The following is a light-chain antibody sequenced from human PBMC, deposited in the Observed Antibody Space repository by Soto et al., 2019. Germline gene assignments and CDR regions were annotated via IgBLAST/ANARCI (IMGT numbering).Light chain of an antibody. J-gene: IGKJ2*01. CDR2: DAS. V-gene: IGKV3-11*01. Sequence: EIVLTQSPATLSLSPGERATLSCRASQRVSSYLAWYQQKPGQAPRLLIYDASNRATGIPARFSGSGSGTDFTLTISSLESGDFAVYYCQQRSIRPYTFGQGTKLEIK. CDR1: QRVSSY. CDR3: QQRSIRPYT.